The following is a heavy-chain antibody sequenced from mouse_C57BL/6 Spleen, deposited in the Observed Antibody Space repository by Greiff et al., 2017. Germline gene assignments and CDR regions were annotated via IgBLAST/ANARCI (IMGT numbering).Heavy chain of an antibody. V-gene: IGHV2-2*01. CDR2: IWSGGST. Sequence: VKVVESGPGLVQPSQSLSITCTVSGFSLTSYGVHWVRQSPGKGLEWLGVIWSGGSTDYNAAFISRLSISKDNSKSQVFFKMNSLQADDTAIYYCARNSNYEGYYAMDYWGQGTSVTVSS. CDR1: GFSLTSYG. J-gene: IGHJ4*01. CDR3: ARNSNYEGYYAMDY. D-gene: IGHD2-5*01.